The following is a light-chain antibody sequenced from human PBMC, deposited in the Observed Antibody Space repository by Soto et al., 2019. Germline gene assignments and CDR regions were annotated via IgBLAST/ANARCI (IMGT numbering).Light chain of an antibody. CDR1: QDIGSF. Sequence: IRMTPSPSSLSASTGDRVAITCRASQDIGSFLAWYQQKPGKAPKLLIYKASTLKSGVPSRFSGSGSGTEFTLTISSLQPDDFATYYCQHYNSYSEAFGQGTKVDI. CDR3: QHYNSYSEA. V-gene: IGKV1-5*03. CDR2: KAS. J-gene: IGKJ1*01.